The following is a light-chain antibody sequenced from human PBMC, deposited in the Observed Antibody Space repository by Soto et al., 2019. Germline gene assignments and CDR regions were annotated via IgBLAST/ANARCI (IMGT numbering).Light chain of an antibody. CDR2: AAS. J-gene: IGKJ5*01. V-gene: IGKV1-39*01. Sequence: DIQMTQSPSSLSASVGDRVTITCRASQSISRNLNWYQHKPGKAPKLLIYAASSLQNGLPSRFSGGGSGTEFTLSISSLQPEDFGTYYCQQSYTTASITFGQGTRLEIK. CDR1: QSISRN. CDR3: QQSYTTASIT.